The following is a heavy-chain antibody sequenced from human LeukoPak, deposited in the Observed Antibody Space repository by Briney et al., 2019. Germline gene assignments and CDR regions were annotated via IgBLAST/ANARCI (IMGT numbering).Heavy chain of an antibody. CDR1: GGTFSSYA. Sequence: SVKVSCKASGGTFSSYAISWVRQAPGQALEWMGGIIPIFGTANYAQKFQGRVTITADKSTSTAYMELSSLRSEDTAVYYCAGSDTTGYSPREWDYWYFDLWGRGTLVTVSS. V-gene: IGHV1-69*06. D-gene: IGHD3-9*01. CDR2: IIPIFGTA. CDR3: AGSDTTGYSPREWDYWYFDL. J-gene: IGHJ2*01.